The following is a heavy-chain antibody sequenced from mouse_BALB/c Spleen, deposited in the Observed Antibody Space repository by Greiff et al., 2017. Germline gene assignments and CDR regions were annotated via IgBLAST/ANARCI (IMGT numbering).Heavy chain of an antibody. CDR2: IRNKANGYTT. D-gene: IGHD1-1*01. CDR3: ARYYYGSSYYYAMDY. V-gene: IGHV7-3*02. Sequence: EVNVVESGGGLVQPGGSLRLSCATSGFTFTDYYMSWVRQPPGKALEWLGFIRNKANGYTTEYSASVKGRFTISRDNSQSILYLQMNTLRAEDSATYYCARYYYGSSYYYAMDYWGQGTSVTVSS. CDR1: GFTFTDYY. J-gene: IGHJ4*01.